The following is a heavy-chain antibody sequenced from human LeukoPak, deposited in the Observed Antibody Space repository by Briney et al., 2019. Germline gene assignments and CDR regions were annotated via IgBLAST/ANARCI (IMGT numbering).Heavy chain of an antibody. CDR2: IYYSGST. Sequence: PSETLSLTCTVPGGSISSSYWSWIRQPPGKGLEWIGYIYYSGSTSYNPSLKSRVTISGDTSKNQFSLKLSSVTAADTTVYYCARTSAGSLAGYYFDYWGQGTLVIVSS. D-gene: IGHD3-10*01. V-gene: IGHV4-59*01. CDR1: GGSISSSY. J-gene: IGHJ4*02. CDR3: ARTSAGSLAGYYFDY.